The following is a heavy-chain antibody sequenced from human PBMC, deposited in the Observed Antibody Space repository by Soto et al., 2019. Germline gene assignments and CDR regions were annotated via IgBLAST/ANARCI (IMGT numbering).Heavy chain of an antibody. J-gene: IGHJ3*02. CDR3: ARDRRGVAGTARAFET. CDR2: ISSGSVSI. CDR1: GFPFDLFN. Sequence: GQLVESGGGFVQPGGSLRLSCVGSGFPFDLFNMNWIRQAPGKGLEWISYISSGSVSIYYADSVKGRFTISRDNAKNSLFLQMNSLRDEDTALYYCARDRRGVAGTARAFETWGQGTMVTVSS. D-gene: IGHD6-19*01. V-gene: IGHV3-48*02.